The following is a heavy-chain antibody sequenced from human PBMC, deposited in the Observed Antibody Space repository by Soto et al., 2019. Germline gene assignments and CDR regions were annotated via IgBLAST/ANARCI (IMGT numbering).Heavy chain of an antibody. J-gene: IGHJ4*02. CDR3: ASLVVPAAGDDY. Sequence: GGSLRLSCAASGFTFSSYAMHWVRQAPGKGLEWVAVISYDGSNKYYADSVKGRFTISRDNSKNTLYLQMNSLRAEDTAVYYCASLVVPAAGDDYWGQGTLVTVSS. V-gene: IGHV3-30-3*01. CDR1: GFTFSSYA. CDR2: ISYDGSNK. D-gene: IGHD2-2*01.